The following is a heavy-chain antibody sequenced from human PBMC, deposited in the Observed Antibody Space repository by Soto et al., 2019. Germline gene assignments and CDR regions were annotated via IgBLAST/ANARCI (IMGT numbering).Heavy chain of an antibody. Sequence: SETLSLTCTVSGGSISSSSYYWGWIRQPPGKGLEWIGGIFYSGNTYYNPSLKSRVTISVDTPKNQFSLKLSSVTAADTAVYYCARHVRGYCSSTSCHTDYWGQGTLVTVSS. J-gene: IGHJ4*02. CDR1: GGSISSSSYY. CDR2: IFYSGNT. V-gene: IGHV4-39*01. CDR3: ARHVRGYCSSTSCHTDY. D-gene: IGHD2-2*02.